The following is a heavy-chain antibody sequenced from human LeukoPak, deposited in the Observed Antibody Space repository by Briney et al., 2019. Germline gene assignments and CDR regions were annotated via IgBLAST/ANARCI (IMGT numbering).Heavy chain of an antibody. D-gene: IGHD4-17*01. J-gene: IGHJ4*02. Sequence: PSETLSLTCTVSGSSISSGGYYWSWIRQHPGKGLEWIGYIYYSGSTYYNPSLKSRVTISVDTSKNQFSLKLSSVTAADTAVSYCARVTDYGDYEGNFDYWGQGTLVTVSS. CDR3: ARVTDYGDYEGNFDY. V-gene: IGHV4-31*03. CDR2: IYYSGST. CDR1: GSSISSGGYY.